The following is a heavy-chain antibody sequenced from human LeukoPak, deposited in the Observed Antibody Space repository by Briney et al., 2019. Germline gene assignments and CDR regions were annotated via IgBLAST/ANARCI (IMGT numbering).Heavy chain of an antibody. CDR3: GRGGTRRIAAAGVMDV. CDR2: ISSSSSYI. D-gene: IGHD6-13*01. Sequence: GGSLRLSCAASGFTFSSYSMNWVRQAPGKGLEWVSSISSSSSYIYYADSVKGRFTISRDNAKNSLYLQMNSLRAEDTAVYYWGRGGTRRIAAAGVMDVGGQGTTVTVS. CDR1: GFTFSSYS. J-gene: IGHJ6*02. V-gene: IGHV3-21*01.